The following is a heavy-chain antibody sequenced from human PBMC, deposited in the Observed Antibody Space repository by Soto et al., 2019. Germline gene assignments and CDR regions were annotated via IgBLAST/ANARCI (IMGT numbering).Heavy chain of an antibody. J-gene: IGHJ4*02. D-gene: IGHD6-19*01. CDR3: AREKRGKWLVPGFDY. CDR1: GFFFSNFW. V-gene: IGHV3-7*03. CDR2: IKHDGSEK. Sequence: GESLRLSCAVSGFFFSNFWMSWVRQAPGKGLEWVANIKHDGSEKYYVASVKGRFTISRDNVKNSLYLQMNSLRAEDTAVYYCAREKRGKWLVPGFDYLGQGTLVTGSS.